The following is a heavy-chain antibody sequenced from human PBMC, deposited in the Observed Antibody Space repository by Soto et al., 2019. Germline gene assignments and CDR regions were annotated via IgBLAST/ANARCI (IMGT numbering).Heavy chain of an antibody. J-gene: IGHJ4*02. CDR1: GGTFSSYA. Sequence: ASVKVSCKASGGTFSSYAISWVRQAPGQGLEWMGGIIPIFGTANYAQKFQGRVTITADKSTSTAYMELSSLRSEDTAVYYCATTYYYDSSGYYYPFDYWGQGTLVTVSS. CDR3: ATTYYYDSSGYYYPFDY. V-gene: IGHV1-69*06. D-gene: IGHD3-22*01. CDR2: IIPIFGTA.